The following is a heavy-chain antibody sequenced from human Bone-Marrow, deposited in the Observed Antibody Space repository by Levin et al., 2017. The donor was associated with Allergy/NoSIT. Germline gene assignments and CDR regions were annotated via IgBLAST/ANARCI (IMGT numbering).Heavy chain of an antibody. CDR2: VRNKGDLYAT. CDR3: TRYSSVMGYFDV. CDR1: GFDFSASN. D-gene: IGHD3-16*01. J-gene: IGHJ2*01. V-gene: IGHV3-73*01. Sequence: PGGSLRLSCTASGFDFSASNMHWVRQASGKGLEWIGRVRNKGDLYATTYAAPMQGKVTISRDDSKNTTFLQMTSLRAEDTALYYCTRYSSVMGYFDVWGRGTLVTVSS.